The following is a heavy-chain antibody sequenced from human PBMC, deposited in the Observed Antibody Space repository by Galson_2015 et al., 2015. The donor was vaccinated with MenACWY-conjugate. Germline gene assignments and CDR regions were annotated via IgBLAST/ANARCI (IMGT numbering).Heavy chain of an antibody. J-gene: IGHJ6*02. CDR3: ARKIKPVAGQNYYCYGMDV. D-gene: IGHD6-19*01. CDR2: IKQDGSEK. CDR1: GFTFSNYW. Sequence: SLRLSCAGSGFTFSNYWMSWVRQAPGKGLEWVANIKQDGSEKYYVDSVKGRFTISRDNAKISLYLQMNSLRAEDTAVYYCARKIKPVAGQNYYCYGMDVWGQGTTVTVSS. V-gene: IGHV3-7*03.